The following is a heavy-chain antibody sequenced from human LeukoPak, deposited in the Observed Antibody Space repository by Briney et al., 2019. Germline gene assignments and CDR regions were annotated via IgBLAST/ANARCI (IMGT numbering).Heavy chain of an antibody. CDR1: GGSISSGGYY. V-gene: IGHV4-30-4*08. CDR3: ARCLTIPYYNWFDP. J-gene: IGHJ5*02. D-gene: IGHD3-3*01. Sequence: SQTLSLTCTVSGGSISSGGYYWSWICQHPGKGLEWIGYIYYSGSTYYNPSLKSRVTIPVDTSKNQFSLKLSSVTAADTAVYYCARCLTIPYYNWFDPWGQGTLVTVSS. CDR2: IYYSGST.